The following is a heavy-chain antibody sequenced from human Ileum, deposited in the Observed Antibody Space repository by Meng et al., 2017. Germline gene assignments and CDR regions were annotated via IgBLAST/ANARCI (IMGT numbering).Heavy chain of an antibody. V-gene: IGHV3-23*01. CDR3: AKDGPISVWEGSSGNFDS. J-gene: IGHJ4*02. D-gene: IGHD6-19*01. CDR1: EFTFSSYA. Sequence: GGSLRLSCAASEFTFSSYALSWVRQAPGKRLEWVSSISDTGDITFYADSVKGRFTISRDNSKNTHYLQKNCLRADNTTVYYRAKDGPISVWEGSSGNFDSWGQGTLVTVSS. CDR2: ISDTGDIT.